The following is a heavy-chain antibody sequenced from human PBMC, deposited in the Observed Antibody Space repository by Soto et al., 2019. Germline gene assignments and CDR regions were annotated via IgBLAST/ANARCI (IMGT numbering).Heavy chain of an antibody. V-gene: IGHV3-74*03. J-gene: IGHJ4*02. Sequence: EVQLVESGGGLVQPGGSLRLSCAASGFTFSSYWMHWVRQDPEKGLVWVSSIRTDGAATQYADSVKGRFTVSRDNTKNTLYLQMNSLRVEDTAGYYCAKDLSWGQCDYWGQGTLVTVSS. D-gene: IGHD3-16*01. CDR3: AKDLSWGQCDY. CDR1: GFTFSSYW. CDR2: IRTDGAAT.